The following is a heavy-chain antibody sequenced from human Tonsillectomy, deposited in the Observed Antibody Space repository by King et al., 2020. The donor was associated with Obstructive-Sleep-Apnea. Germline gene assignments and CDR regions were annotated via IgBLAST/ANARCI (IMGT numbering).Heavy chain of an antibody. CDR2: ILSDGSHK. D-gene: IGHD4-23*01. V-gene: IGHV3-30*04. CDR1: GFTFSSYT. Sequence: VQLVESGGGVVQPGRSLRLSCAASGFTFSSYTMHWVRQAPGKGLEWVAVILSDGSHKYYADSVKGRFTISRDNSKNTLYLQMNGLRAEDTAVYYCAKTSLWGGHSEGGDYWGQGTLVTVSS. CDR3: AKTSLWGGHSEGGDY. J-gene: IGHJ4*02.